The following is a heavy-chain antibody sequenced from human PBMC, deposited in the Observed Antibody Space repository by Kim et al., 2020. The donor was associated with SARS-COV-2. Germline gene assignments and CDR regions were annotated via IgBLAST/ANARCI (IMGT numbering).Heavy chain of an antibody. V-gene: IGHV3-15*01. J-gene: IGHJ4*02. CDR2: IKSRKDGETT. D-gene: IGHD1-26*01. CDR1: GFTFTNSW. Sequence: GGSLRLSCAASGFTFTNSWMSWVRQAPGKGLEWVGRIKSRKDGETTDYAAPVKGRFTISRDDSKNTVYLQINSLKTEDTAVYFCANGAPSGSFFDYWGQGTLITVSS. CDR3: ANGAPSGSFFDY.